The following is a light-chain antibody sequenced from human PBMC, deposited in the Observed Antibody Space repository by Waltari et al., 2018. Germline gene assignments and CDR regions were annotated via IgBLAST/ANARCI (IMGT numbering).Light chain of an antibody. Sequence: QSVLTQPPSVSGAPGQRVTISCTGSSSTIGAGYDVHWYHQLPGTAPKLLIYANTNRPSGVPDRFSGSKSGTSASLAITGLQAEDEADYYCQSYDSGLSGVVFGGGTKLTVL. CDR2: ANT. CDR3: QSYDSGLSGVV. V-gene: IGLV1-40*01. J-gene: IGLJ2*01. CDR1: SSTIGAGYD.